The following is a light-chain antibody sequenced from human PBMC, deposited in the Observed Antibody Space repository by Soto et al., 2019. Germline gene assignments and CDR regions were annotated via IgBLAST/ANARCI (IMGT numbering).Light chain of an antibody. CDR1: SSNIGAGYD. J-gene: IGLJ1*01. Sequence: QSALTQPPSGSGAPGQRVTISCSGSSSNIGAGYDVHWYQQLPGTAPKLLIYGNSNRPSGVPDRFSGSKSGTSASLAITGRQAEDEADYSCQSYDSSLGGHVFGTGTKVTVL. V-gene: IGLV1-40*01. CDR2: GNS. CDR3: QSYDSSLGGHV.